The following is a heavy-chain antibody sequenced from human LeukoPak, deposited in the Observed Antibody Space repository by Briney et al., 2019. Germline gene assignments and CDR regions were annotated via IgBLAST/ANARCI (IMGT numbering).Heavy chain of an antibody. Sequence: ASETLSLTCAVYGGSFSGYYWSWIRQPPGKGLEWIGEINHSGSTNYNPSLKSRVTISVDTSKNQFSLKLSSVTAADTAVYYCARHVGMATISWFDPWGQGTLVTVSS. D-gene: IGHD5-12*01. CDR2: INHSGST. J-gene: IGHJ5*02. CDR1: GGSFSGYY. V-gene: IGHV4-34*01. CDR3: ARHVGMATISWFDP.